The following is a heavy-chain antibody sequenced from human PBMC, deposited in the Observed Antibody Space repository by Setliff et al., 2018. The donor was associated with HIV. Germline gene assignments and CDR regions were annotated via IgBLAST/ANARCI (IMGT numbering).Heavy chain of an antibody. J-gene: IGHJ4*02. V-gene: IGHV1-18*01. CDR2: ISAYNGNT. CDR1: GYTLRRHG. D-gene: IGHD2-8*01. CDR3: ARVNDILLGYWVGYFDY. Sequence: ASVKVSCKASGYTLRRHGISWVRQAPGQGLEWMGWISAYNGNTNYAQKFQGRVTLTTDTSTSTAYMELRSLRSDDTAVYYGARVNDILLGYWVGYFDYWGQGTLVTV.